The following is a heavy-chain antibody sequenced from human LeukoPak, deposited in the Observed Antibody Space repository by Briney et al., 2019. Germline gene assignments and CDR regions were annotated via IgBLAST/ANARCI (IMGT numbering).Heavy chain of an antibody. Sequence: GGSLRLSCAASGFTFSSYAMSWVRQAPGKGLEWVSAISGSGGSTYYADSVMGRFTISRDNSKNTLYLQMNSLRAEDTAVYYCAKSIRIAARPRGFDYWGQGTLVTVSS. CDR3: AKSIRIAARPRGFDY. CDR2: ISGSGGST. J-gene: IGHJ4*02. V-gene: IGHV3-23*01. D-gene: IGHD6-6*01. CDR1: GFTFSSYA.